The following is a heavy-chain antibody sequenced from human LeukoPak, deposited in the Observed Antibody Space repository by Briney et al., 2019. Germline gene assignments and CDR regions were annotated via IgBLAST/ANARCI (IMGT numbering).Heavy chain of an antibody. D-gene: IGHD2-15*01. V-gene: IGHV4-31*03. CDR1: GGSISSGGYY. CDR3: ARDRSGGSSSD. Sequence: PSETLSLTCTVSGGSISSGGYYWSWIRQHPGKGLEWIGYIYYSGSTYYNPSPKSRVTISVDTSKNQFSLKLSSVTAADTAVYYCARDRSGGSSSDWGQGTLVTVSS. J-gene: IGHJ4*02. CDR2: IYYSGST.